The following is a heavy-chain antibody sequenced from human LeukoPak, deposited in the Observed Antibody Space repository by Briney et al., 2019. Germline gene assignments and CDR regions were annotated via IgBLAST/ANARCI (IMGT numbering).Heavy chain of an antibody. Sequence: PGGSLRLSCVASGFTFSYYNMNWVRQAPGKGREGVSYISSSSNTIYYADSVKGRFTISRDNAKNLLYLQVDSLRAEDTAVYYCAREGYRSDLYYFDHWGQGTLVTVSS. CDR3: AREGYRSDLYYFDH. D-gene: IGHD6-19*01. V-gene: IGHV3-48*04. CDR1: GFTFSYYN. J-gene: IGHJ4*02. CDR2: ISSSSNTI.